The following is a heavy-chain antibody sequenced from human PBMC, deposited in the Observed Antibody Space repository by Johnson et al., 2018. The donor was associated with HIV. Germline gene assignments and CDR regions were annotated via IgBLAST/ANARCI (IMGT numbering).Heavy chain of an antibody. Sequence: QVQLVESGGGVVQPGRSLRLSCAASRFTFRNYGMHWVRQAPGKGLEWVASVSFDGSNKYYADSVKGRFTISRDNSKNTLYLQMISLRTEDTAVYYCAREGESLLDAFDIWGQGTMVTVSA. CDR1: RFTFRNYG. D-gene: IGHD3-16*01. CDR3: AREGESLLDAFDI. CDR2: VSFDGSNK. J-gene: IGHJ3*02. V-gene: IGHV3-30-3*01.